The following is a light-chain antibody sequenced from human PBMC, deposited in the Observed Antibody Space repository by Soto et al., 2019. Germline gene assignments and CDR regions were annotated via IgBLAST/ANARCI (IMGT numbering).Light chain of an antibody. CDR3: QQSYSTPPMYT. V-gene: IGKV1-27*01. J-gene: IGKJ2*01. Sequence: DIQMTQSPSSLSASAGDRVTITCRASQGISNDLAWYQQKPGKVPKLLIYAASTLQSGVPSRFSGSGSGTDFTLTISSLQPEDVATYYCQQSYSTPPMYTFGQGTKLEIK. CDR2: AAS. CDR1: QGISND.